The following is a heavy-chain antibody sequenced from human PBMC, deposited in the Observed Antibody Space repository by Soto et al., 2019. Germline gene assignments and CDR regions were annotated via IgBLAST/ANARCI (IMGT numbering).Heavy chain of an antibody. V-gene: IGHV5-10-1*01. CDR2: IDPSDSQT. CDR1: GYSVAGYW. CDR3: ARQIYDSDTGPNFQYYFDS. J-gene: IGHJ4*02. Sequence: XESLTISGKGSGYSVAGYWITWVRQKPGKGLEWMGRIDPSDSQTYYSPSFRGHVTISATKSITTVFLQWSSLRASDTAMYYCARQIYDSDTGPNFQYYFDSWGQGTPVTVS. D-gene: IGHD3-22*01.